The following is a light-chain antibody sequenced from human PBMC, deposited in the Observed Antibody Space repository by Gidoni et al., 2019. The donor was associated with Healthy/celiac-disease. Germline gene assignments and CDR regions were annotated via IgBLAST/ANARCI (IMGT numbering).Light chain of an antibody. V-gene: IGKV4-1*01. J-gene: IGKJ4*01. CDR2: WAS. CDR1: QSVLYSSNNKNY. CDR3: QQYYSTLLT. Sequence: IVMTQSPDSLAVSLGERATINCKSSQSVLYSSNNKNYLAWYQQKPGQPPKLLIYWASTRESGVPDRCSGSGSGTDFTLTISSLQAEDVAVYYCQQYYSTLLTFGGGTKVEIK.